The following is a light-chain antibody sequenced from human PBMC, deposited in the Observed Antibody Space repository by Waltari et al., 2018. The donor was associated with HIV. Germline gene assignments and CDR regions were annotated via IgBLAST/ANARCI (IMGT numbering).Light chain of an antibody. Sequence: DIQMTQSPSTLSASLGDRVTITCRVSQSIGTWLAWYQQRPGKAPKVLIYQASILETGVPSRFSGSGSGTEFTLTISSLQPDDFATYYCQQYNDYLGVTFGPGTKVDIK. J-gene: IGKJ3*01. V-gene: IGKV1-5*03. CDR3: QQYNDYLGVT. CDR1: QSIGTW. CDR2: QAS.